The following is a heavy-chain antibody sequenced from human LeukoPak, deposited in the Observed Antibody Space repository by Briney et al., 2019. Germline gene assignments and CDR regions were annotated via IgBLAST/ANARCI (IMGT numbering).Heavy chain of an antibody. V-gene: IGHV1-2*02. Sequence: ASVKVSCKGSGYTFTDYCMHWVRQAPGQGLEWMAKINPNSGATAYAERFQGRVTLTRDTSISTTYMELRTLTSGDTAVYYCARPSDYGDYIDYWGQGTPVTVSS. CDR2: INPNSGAT. D-gene: IGHD4-17*01. CDR1: GYTFTDYC. J-gene: IGHJ4*02. CDR3: ARPSDYGDYIDY.